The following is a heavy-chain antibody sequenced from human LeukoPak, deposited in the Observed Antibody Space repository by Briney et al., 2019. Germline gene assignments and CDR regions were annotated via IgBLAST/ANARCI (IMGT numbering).Heavy chain of an antibody. V-gene: IGHV3-30-3*01. CDR2: ISYDGSNK. CDR3: ARDRAWSGYKVGMDV. CDR1: GFTFSSYA. D-gene: IGHD3-3*01. J-gene: IGHJ6*02. Sequence: PGGSLRLSCAASGFTFSSYAMHWVRQAPGKGLEWVAVISYDGSNKYYADSVKGRFTISRDNSKNTLYLQMNSLRAEDTAVYYCARDRAWSGYKVGMDVWGQGTTVTVSS.